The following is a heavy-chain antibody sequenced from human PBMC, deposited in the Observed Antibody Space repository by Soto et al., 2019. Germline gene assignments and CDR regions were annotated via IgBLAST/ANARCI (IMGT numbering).Heavy chain of an antibody. CDR1: EFTFSFYS. CDR2: ISNSGSAI. CDR3: ARDKSLDV. J-gene: IGHJ6*02. V-gene: IGHV3-48*02. Sequence: GGSLRLSCATSEFTFSFYSMNWVRQAPGKGLEWVSYISNSGSAIFYADSVKGRFTISRDNAKNSLYLQMNSLRDEDTAVYYCARDKSLDVWGQGTTVTVSS.